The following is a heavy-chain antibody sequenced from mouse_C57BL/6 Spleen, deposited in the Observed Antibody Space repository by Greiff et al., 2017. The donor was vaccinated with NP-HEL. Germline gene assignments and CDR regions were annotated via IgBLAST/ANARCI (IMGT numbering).Heavy chain of an antibody. CDR2: IHPNSGST. J-gene: IGHJ1*03. V-gene: IGHV1-64*01. CDR1: GYTFTSYW. CDR3: ARVDVFWYFDV. Sequence: QVQLQQPGAELVKPGASVKLSCKASGYTFTSYWMHWVKQRPGQGLEWIGMIHPNSGSTNYNEKFKSKATLTVDKSSSTAYMQLSSLTSEDSAVYYCARVDVFWYFDVWGTGTTVTVSS.